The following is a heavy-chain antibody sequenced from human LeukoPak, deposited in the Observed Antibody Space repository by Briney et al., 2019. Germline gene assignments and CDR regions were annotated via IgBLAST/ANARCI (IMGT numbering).Heavy chain of an antibody. CDR2: IYHSGST. Sequence: PSGTLSLTCAVSGGSISSSNWWSWVRQPPGKGLEWIGEIYHSGSTNYNPSLKSRVTISVDKSKNQFSLKLSSVTAADTAVYYCARESVASSSWYWSPQRGYFDYWGQGTLVTVSS. J-gene: IGHJ4*02. D-gene: IGHD6-13*01. CDR1: GGSISSSNW. V-gene: IGHV4-4*02. CDR3: ARESVASSSWYWSPQRGYFDY.